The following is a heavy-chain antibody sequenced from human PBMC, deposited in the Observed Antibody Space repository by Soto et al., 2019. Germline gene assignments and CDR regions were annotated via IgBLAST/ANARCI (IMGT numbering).Heavy chain of an antibody. Sequence: SETLSLTCTVSGGSISSYYWSWIRQPPGKGLEWIGYIYYSGSTNYNPSLKSRVTISVDTSKNQFSLKLSSVTAADTAVYYCARVEAAAVVDWFDPWGQGTLVTVSS. CDR3: ARVEAAAVVDWFDP. CDR2: IYYSGST. CDR1: GGSISSYY. J-gene: IGHJ5*02. V-gene: IGHV4-59*01. D-gene: IGHD6-13*01.